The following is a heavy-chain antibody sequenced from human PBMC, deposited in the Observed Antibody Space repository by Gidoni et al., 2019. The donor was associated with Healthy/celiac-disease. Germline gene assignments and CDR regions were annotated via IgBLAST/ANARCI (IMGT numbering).Heavy chain of an antibody. CDR3: AKDRSSGWYSTFDY. Sequence: QVQLVESGGGVVQPGRSLILSCAAPGLTSSSYGMHWVRQAPGKGLEWVAVISYDGSNKYYADSVKGRFTISRDNSKNTLYLQMNSLRAEDTAVYYCAKDRSSGWYSTFDYWGQGTLVTVSS. J-gene: IGHJ4*02. D-gene: IGHD6-19*01. V-gene: IGHV3-30*18. CDR1: GLTSSSYG. CDR2: ISYDGSNK.